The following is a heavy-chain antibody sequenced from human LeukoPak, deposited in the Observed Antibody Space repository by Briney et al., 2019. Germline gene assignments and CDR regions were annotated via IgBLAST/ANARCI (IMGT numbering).Heavy chain of an antibody. J-gene: IGHJ4*02. CDR1: GYTFTNYG. Sequence: ASVKVSCKASGYTFTNYGLSWVRQAPGQGLEWMGWISANNGDTDYPPKLQDRVTMTTDTYTSAAYMELRSLRSDDTAMYYCARESHETREDYWGQGTLVTVSS. V-gene: IGHV1-18*01. D-gene: IGHD1-1*01. CDR2: ISANNGDT. CDR3: ARESHETREDY.